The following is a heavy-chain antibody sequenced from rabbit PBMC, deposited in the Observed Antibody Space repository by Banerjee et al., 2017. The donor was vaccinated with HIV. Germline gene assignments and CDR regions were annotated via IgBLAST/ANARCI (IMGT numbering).Heavy chain of an antibody. Sequence: QEQLEESGGDLVKPEGSLTLTCTASGFSFSNKYVMCWVRQAPGKGLEWIACINTSSGNTVYASWAKGRFTISSHNAQNSVDLQMTSLTAADTATYFCARDLAGVIGWNFNFWGPGTLVTVS. V-gene: IGHV1S45*01. D-gene: IGHD4-1*01. CDR1: GFSFSNKYV. CDR2: INTSSGNT. J-gene: IGHJ4*01. CDR3: ARDLAGVIGWNFNF.